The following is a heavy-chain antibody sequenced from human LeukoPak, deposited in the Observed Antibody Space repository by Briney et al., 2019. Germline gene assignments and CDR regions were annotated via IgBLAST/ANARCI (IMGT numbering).Heavy chain of an antibody. D-gene: IGHD3-3*01. CDR3: VRGYGTIFGVVISNWFDP. V-gene: IGHV4-59*01. CDR2: IYYSGST. Sequence: PSETLSLTCTVSGGSISSYYWSWIRQPPGKGLEWIGYIYYSGSTNYNPSLKSRVTISVDTSKNQFSLKLSSVTAADTAVYYCVRGYGTIFGVVISNWFDPWGQGTLVTVSS. J-gene: IGHJ5*02. CDR1: GGSISSYY.